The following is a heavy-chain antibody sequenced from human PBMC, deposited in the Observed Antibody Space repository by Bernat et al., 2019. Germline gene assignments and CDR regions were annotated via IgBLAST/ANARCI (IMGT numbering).Heavy chain of an antibody. Sequence: EVQLVESGGGLVQPGGSLRLSCAASGFTVSSNYMSWVRQAPGKGLEWVSVIYTGGSTYYADSVKGRFTISRDNSKNTLYLQMNSLRAEDTAVYYCAREGYDYIWGSYRYTSPNFDYWGQGTLVTVSS. CDR2: IYTGGST. CDR1: GFTVSSNY. V-gene: IGHV3-66*01. J-gene: IGHJ4*02. CDR3: AREGYDYIWGSYRYTSPNFDY. D-gene: IGHD3-16*02.